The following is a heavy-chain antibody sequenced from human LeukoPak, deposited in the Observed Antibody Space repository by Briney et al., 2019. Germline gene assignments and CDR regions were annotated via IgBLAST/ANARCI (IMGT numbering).Heavy chain of an antibody. CDR1: GYTFTSYA. D-gene: IGHD1-26*01. J-gene: IGHJ5*02. V-gene: IGHV7-4-1*02. CDR3: ARALVGATDNWFDP. Sequence: ASVKVSCKASGYTFTSYAMNWVRQAPGRGLEWMGWINTNTGNPTYAQGFTGRFVFSLDTSVSTAYLQISSLKAEDTAVYYCARALVGATDNWFDPWGQGTLVTVSS. CDR2: INTNTGNP.